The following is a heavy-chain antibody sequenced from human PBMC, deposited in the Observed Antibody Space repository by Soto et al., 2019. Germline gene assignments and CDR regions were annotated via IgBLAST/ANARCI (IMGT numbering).Heavy chain of an antibody. Sequence: LGESLKISCKGSGYSFTRYWIGWVRQIPGKGLEWMGIIYPGDSDGRYSPSFQDQVTISADKSSAYLQWSSLKASDTAMYYCARRALWFGDVPFFDYWGQGTLVTVSS. CDR1: GYSFTRYW. CDR2: IYPGDSDG. J-gene: IGHJ4*02. D-gene: IGHD3-10*01. V-gene: IGHV5-51*01. CDR3: ARRALWFGDVPFFDY.